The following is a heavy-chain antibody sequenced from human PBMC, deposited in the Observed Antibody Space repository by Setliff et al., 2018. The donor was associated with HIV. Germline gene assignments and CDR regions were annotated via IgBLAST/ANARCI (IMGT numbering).Heavy chain of an antibody. Sequence: PGGSLRLSCAASGFTFSSYGMHWVRQAPGKGLDWVAVIWYDGSNKYYADSVKGRFTISRDNSKNTLYLQINSLRAEDTAVYYCARSRAAGFDYWGQGTLVTVSS. CDR2: IWYDGSNK. D-gene: IGHD6-13*01. V-gene: IGHV3-33*08. J-gene: IGHJ4*02. CDR3: ARSRAAGFDY. CDR1: GFTFSSYG.